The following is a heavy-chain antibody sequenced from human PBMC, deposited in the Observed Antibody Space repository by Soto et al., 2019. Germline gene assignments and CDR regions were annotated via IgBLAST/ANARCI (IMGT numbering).Heavy chain of an antibody. V-gene: IGHV3-23*01. J-gene: IGHJ4*02. CDR2: ISGSGGST. CDR3: AKDQEGYSNYGHDFDY. D-gene: IGHD4-4*01. CDR1: GITFSSYA. Sequence: GGSLRLSCAASGITFSSYAISWVRQAPGKGLEWVSAISGSGGSTYYADSVKGRFTISRDNSKNTLYLQMNSLRAEDTAVYYCAKDQEGYSNYGHDFDYPGQAAMVTVSS.